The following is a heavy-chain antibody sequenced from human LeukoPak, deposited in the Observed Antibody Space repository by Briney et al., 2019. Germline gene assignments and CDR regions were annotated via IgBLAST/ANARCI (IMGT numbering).Heavy chain of an antibody. V-gene: IGHV3-21*01. J-gene: IGHJ3*02. Sequence: GGSLRLSCAASGFTFSSYSMNWVRQAPGKGLEWVSPISSSSSYIYYADLVKGRFTISRDNAKNSLYLQMNSLRAEDTAVYYCARDIYSYGYADAFDIWGQGTMVTVSS. CDR3: ARDIYSYGYADAFDI. CDR2: ISSSSSYI. D-gene: IGHD5-18*01. CDR1: GFTFSSYS.